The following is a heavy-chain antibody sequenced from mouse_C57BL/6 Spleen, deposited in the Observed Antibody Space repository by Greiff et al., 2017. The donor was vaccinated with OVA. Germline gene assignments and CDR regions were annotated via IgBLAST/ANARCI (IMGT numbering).Heavy chain of an antibody. CDR2: IYPGDGDT. Sequence: QVQLQQSGPELVKPGASVQISCKASGYAFSSSWMNWVKQRPGKGLEWIGRIYPGDGDTNYNGKFKGKATLTADKSSSTAYMQLSSLTSEDSAVYFCASGRYAMDYWGQGTSVTVSS. CDR3: ASGRYAMDY. J-gene: IGHJ4*01. V-gene: IGHV1-82*01. CDR1: GYAFSSSW.